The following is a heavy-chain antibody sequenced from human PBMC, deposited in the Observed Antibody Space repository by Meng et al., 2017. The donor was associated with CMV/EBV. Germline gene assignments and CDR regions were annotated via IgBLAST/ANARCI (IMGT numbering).Heavy chain of an antibody. Sequence: GESLKISCAASGFTFNNYWMNWVRQAPGKGLEWVSSISSSSSYIYYADSVKGRFTISRDNAKNSLYLQMNSLRAEDTAVYYCARDRVVPAARWADDAFDIWGQGTMVTVSS. J-gene: IGHJ3*02. V-gene: IGHV3-21*01. CDR1: GFTFNNYW. CDR2: ISSSSSYI. D-gene: IGHD2-2*01. CDR3: ARDRVVPAARWADDAFDI.